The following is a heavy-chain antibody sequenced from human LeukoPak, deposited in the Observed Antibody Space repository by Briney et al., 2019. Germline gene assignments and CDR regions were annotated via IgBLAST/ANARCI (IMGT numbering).Heavy chain of an antibody. CDR2: ISAYNGNT. Sequence: GASVNVSCKASGYNFTSYGISWVRQAPGQGLEWMGWISAYNGNTNYAQKLQGRVTMTTDTSTSTAYMELSSLRSEDTAVYYCTRFYSYGYAFDYWGQGTLVTVSS. CDR3: TRFYSYGYAFDY. CDR1: GYNFTSYG. D-gene: IGHD5-18*01. V-gene: IGHV1-18*01. J-gene: IGHJ4*02.